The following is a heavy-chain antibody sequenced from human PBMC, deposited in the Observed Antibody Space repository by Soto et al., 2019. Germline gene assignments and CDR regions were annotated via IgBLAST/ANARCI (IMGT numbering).Heavy chain of an antibody. CDR3: ATLGFGRYFDWLLPDFDY. CDR2: FDPEDGET. CDR1: GYTLTELS. J-gene: IGHJ4*02. D-gene: IGHD3-9*01. Sequence: SVKVSCKVSGYTLTELSMHWVRQAPGKGLEWMGGFDPEDGETIYAQKFQGRVTMTEDTSTDTAYMELSSLRSEDTAVYYCATLGFGRYFDWLLPDFDYWGQGTLVTVSS. V-gene: IGHV1-24*01.